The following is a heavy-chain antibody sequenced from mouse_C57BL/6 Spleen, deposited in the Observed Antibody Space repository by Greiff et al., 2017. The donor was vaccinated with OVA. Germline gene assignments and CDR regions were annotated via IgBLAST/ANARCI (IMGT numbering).Heavy chain of an antibody. Sequence: QVQLQQPGAELVRPGSSVKLSCKASGYTFTSYWMHWVKQRPIQGLEWIGNIDPSDSETHYNQKFKDKATLTVDKSSSTAYMQLSSLTSEDSAVYYCARHYDYDLGYFDYWGQGTTLTVSS. CDR1: GYTFTSYW. D-gene: IGHD2-4*01. CDR3: ARHYDYDLGYFDY. J-gene: IGHJ2*01. V-gene: IGHV1-52*01. CDR2: IDPSDSET.